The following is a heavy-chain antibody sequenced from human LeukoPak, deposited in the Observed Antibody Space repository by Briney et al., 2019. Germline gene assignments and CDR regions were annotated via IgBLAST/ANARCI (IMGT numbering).Heavy chain of an antibody. V-gene: IGHV4-34*01. Sequence: SETLSLTCAVYGGSFSGYYWSWIRQPPGKGLEWIGEINHSGSTNYNPSLKSRVTISVDTSKNQFSLKLSSVTAADTAVYYCAGGLIAAAGTAYFQHWGQGTLVTVSS. CDR1: GGSFSGYY. J-gene: IGHJ1*01. CDR2: INHSGST. D-gene: IGHD6-13*01. CDR3: AGGLIAAAGTAYFQH.